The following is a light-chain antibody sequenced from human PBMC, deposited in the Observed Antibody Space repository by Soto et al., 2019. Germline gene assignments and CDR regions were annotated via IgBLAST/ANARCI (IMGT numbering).Light chain of an antibody. CDR2: TNN. J-gene: IGLJ2*01. V-gene: IGLV1-44*01. CDR1: SSNIGSNT. CDR3: AAWDDSLNGVI. Sequence: QSVLTQPPSASGTPGQRVTISCSGSSSNIGSNTVNWYQQLPGTAPKVLIYTNNQRPSGVPVRFSGSKSGTSASLAISGLHSEDETDYYCAAWDDSLNGVIFGGGTKLTVL.